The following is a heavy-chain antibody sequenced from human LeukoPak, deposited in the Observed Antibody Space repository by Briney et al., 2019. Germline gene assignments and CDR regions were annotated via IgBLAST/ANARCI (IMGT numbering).Heavy chain of an antibody. CDR3: ARGAGIAAAGTDWFDP. CDR2: INHSGST. D-gene: IGHD6-13*01. Sequence: GSLRLSCAASGFTLSSYSMNWVRQPPGKGLEWIGEINHSGSTNYNPSLKSRVTISVDTSKNQFSLKLSSVTAADTAVYYCARGAGIAAAGTDWFDPWGQGTLVTVSS. V-gene: IGHV4-34*01. J-gene: IGHJ5*02. CDR1: GFTLSSYS.